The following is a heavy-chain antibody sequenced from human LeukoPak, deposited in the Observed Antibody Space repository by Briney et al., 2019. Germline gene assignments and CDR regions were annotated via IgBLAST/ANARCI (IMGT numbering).Heavy chain of an antibody. CDR3: AKDRGLWELLNYFDY. D-gene: IGHD1-26*01. Sequence: GGSLRLSCAASGSTFDDYARSWVRQPPGKGLEWVWGISWNSGSIGYADSVKGRVTISRDNAKNSLYLQMNSLRAEDTALYYCAKDRGLWELLNYFDYWGQGTLVTVSS. J-gene: IGHJ4*02. CDR1: GSTFDDYA. V-gene: IGHV3-9*01. CDR2: ISWNSGSI.